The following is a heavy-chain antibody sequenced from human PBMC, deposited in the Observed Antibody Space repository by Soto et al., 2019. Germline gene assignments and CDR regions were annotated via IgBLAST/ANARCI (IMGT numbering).Heavy chain of an antibody. V-gene: IGHV4-59*01. Sequence: PSETLSLTCTVSGASITQYYWNWIRQSPGKGLEWIVSVSSTGSTVFNPSLTSRVTVSLDTSKNQFSLTVNSVTAADTAVYYCARETYGDYVGYFDPWGQGILVTVSS. CDR3: ARETYGDYVGYFDP. J-gene: IGHJ5*02. CDR1: GASITQYY. D-gene: IGHD4-17*01. CDR2: VSSTGST.